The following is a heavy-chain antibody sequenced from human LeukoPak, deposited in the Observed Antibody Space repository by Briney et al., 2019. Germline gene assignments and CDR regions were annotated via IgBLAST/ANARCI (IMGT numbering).Heavy chain of an antibody. CDR2: IWFDKNQ. J-gene: IGHJ6*02. V-gene: IGHV3-33*01. D-gene: IGHD2-8*01. CDR1: GFILNDYG. Sequence: GRSLRLSCAASGFILNDYGMHWVRQAPGKGVEGVADIWFDKNQHFADSVKGRFAVSRDNSKNTVYLQITSLRAEDTAVYYCASDRHCVNGVCHSPPGMDVWGQGTTVTVSS. CDR3: ASDRHCVNGVCHSPPGMDV.